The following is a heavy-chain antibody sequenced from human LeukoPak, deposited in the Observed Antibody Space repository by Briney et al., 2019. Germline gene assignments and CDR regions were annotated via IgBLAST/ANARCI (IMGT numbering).Heavy chain of an antibody. CDR2: INPSGGST. V-gene: IGHV1-46*01. D-gene: IGHD6-13*01. CDR1: GYTFTSYY. CDR3: ARDSADSSSWYDGMDV. Sequence: ASVTVSCKASGYTFTSYYMHWVRQAPGQGLEWMGIINPSGGSTSYAQKFQGRVTMTRDTSTSTVYMELSSLRSEDTAVYYCARDSADSSSWYDGMDVWGQGTTVTVSS. J-gene: IGHJ6*02.